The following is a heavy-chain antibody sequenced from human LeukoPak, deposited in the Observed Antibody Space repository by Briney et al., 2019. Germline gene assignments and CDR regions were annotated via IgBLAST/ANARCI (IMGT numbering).Heavy chain of an antibody. V-gene: IGHV3-23*01. CDR3: AKEWMRLSL. D-gene: IGHD5-18*01. CDR1: GFSISGYA. Sequence: TGGSLRLSCAASGFSISGYAMSCVRQAPGKGLEWVSGISGSGGSTDYADSVKGRFIISRDNSKNRLFLQMNSLRAEDTAVYYCAKEWMRLSLWGQGTMVTVSS. CDR2: ISGSGGST. J-gene: IGHJ4*02.